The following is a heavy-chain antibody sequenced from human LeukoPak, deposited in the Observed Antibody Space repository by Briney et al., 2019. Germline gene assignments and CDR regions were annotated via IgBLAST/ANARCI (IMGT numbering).Heavy chain of an antibody. CDR1: GGSISSGGYY. D-gene: IGHD3-16*01. CDR2: IYYSGST. CDR3: ARSVGGTFDY. Sequence: PSQTLSLTCTVSGGSISSGGYYWSWIRQPPGKGLEWIGYIYYSGSTNYNPSLKSRVTISVDTSKNQFSLKLSSVTAADTAVYYCARSVGGTFDYWGQGTLVTVSS. J-gene: IGHJ4*02. V-gene: IGHV4-61*08.